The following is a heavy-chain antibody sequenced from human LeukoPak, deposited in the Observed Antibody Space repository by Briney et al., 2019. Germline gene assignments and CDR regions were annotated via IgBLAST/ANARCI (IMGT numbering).Heavy chain of an antibody. CDR3: AREVGAQDY. V-gene: IGHV1-46*01. D-gene: IGHD1-26*01. CDR2: IRLRDGDT. CDR1: GYAFSNYY. J-gene: IGHJ4*02. Sequence: GASVKVSCKASGYAFSNYYIHWVRQAPAQGLEWMGIIRLRDGDTNYAQKFQGRVTMTRDMSSSTVYMELSSLTYEDWAVYYCAREVGAQDYWGQGTLVTVSS.